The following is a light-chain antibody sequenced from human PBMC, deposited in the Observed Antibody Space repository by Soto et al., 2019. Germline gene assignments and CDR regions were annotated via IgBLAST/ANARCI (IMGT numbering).Light chain of an antibody. V-gene: IGLV1-40*01. Sequence: QPVPAHPPPGSGAPGHRGTNSPTGSSSHHRSTYDVQWYQQPPGTAPKLLIHGNTNRPSGVPDRFSGSKSGTSASLAITGLQADDEADYYCQSYDDSLSVHYVFGTGTKVTVL. CDR1: SSHHRSTYD. CDR2: GNT. J-gene: IGLJ1*01. CDR3: QSYDDSLSVHYV.